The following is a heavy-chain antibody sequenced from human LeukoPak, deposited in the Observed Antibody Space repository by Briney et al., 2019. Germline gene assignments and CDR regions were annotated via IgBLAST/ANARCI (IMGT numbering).Heavy chain of an antibody. V-gene: IGHV3-53*04. J-gene: IGHJ5*01. CDR1: GFTLSSSP. CDR2: IYSGGNT. D-gene: IGHD2-8*01. CDR3: VRLMGTGWFDP. Sequence: PGGSLRLSCAASGFTLSSSPINWVRQAPGRGLEWVSVIYSGGNTFYADSVKGRFTISRHNSENTLYLQMNSLSADDTAVYYCVRLMGTGWFDPWGQGTLVTVFS.